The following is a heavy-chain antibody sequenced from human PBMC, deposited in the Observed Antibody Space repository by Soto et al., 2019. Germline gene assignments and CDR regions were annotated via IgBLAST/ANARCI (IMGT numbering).Heavy chain of an antibody. D-gene: IGHD1-1*01. CDR2: IMPVFRRP. CDR3: ARDKDRLQLGGNYYFILAV. CDR1: GGTFRTSA. J-gene: IGHJ6*02. V-gene: IGHV1-69*05. Sequence: QVQLVQSGAEVKKPGSSVKVSCKASGGTFRTSAISWVRQAPGQGLEWVGGIMPVFRRPKYAQNFQDRATXTXDXXTSTAYMELNSLKSDDTAVYYCARDKDRLQLGGNYYFILAVWGQGTAVTVSS.